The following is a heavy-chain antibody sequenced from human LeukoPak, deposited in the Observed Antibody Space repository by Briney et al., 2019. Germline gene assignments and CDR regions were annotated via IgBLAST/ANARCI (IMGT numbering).Heavy chain of an antibody. J-gene: IGHJ3*02. Sequence: SETLSLTCTVSGYSISSGYYWGWIRQPPGKGLEWIGSIYYSGSTYYNPSLKSRVTISVDTSKNQFSLKLSSVTAADTAVYYCARQDSSGYFGTDDAFDIWGQGTTVTVSS. CDR2: IYYSGST. V-gene: IGHV4-38-2*02. CDR3: ARQDSSGYFGTDDAFDI. CDR1: GYSISSGYY. D-gene: IGHD3-22*01.